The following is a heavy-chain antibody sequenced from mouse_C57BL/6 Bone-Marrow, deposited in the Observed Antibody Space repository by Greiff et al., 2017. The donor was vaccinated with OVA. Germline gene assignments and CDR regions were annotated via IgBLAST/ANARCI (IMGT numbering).Heavy chain of an antibody. V-gene: IGHV1-80*01. CDR1: GYAFSSYW. Sequence: VKLMESGAELVKPGASVKISCKASGYAFSSYWMNWVKQRPGKGLEWIGQIYPGDGDTNYNGKFKGKATLTADKSSSTAYMQLSSLTSEDSAVYVCARSPYYVSSYSLYFDDWGQGTTLTVSS. CDR2: IYPGDGDT. D-gene: IGHD1-1*01. CDR3: ARSPYYVSSYSLYFDD. J-gene: IGHJ2*01.